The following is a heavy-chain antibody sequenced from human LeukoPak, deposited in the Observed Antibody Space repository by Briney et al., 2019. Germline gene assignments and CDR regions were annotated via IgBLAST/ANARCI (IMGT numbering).Heavy chain of an antibody. J-gene: IGHJ5*02. D-gene: IGHD3-22*01. V-gene: IGHV4-34*01. Sequence: SETLSLTCAVYGGSFSGYYWSWIRQPPGKGLGWIGEINHSGSTNYNPSLKSRVTISVDTSKNQFSLKLSSVTAADTAVYYCARGPSRYYDSSGYYNWFDPWGQGTLVTVSS. CDR1: GGSFSGYY. CDR2: INHSGST. CDR3: ARGPSRYYDSSGYYNWFDP.